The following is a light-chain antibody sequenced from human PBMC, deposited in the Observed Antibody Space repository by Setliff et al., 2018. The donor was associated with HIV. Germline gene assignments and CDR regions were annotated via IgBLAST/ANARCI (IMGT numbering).Light chain of an antibody. Sequence: QSALTQPASASGLPGQSITISCTGTSSDVGSYSLVSWYQHHPGKAPKVMIYEVTKRPSGVSARFFGSKSGNTASLTISGLQAEDEADYYCCSYAGTNMPYVFGPGTKVTVL. J-gene: IGLJ1*01. CDR1: SSDVGSYSL. CDR2: EVT. V-gene: IGLV2-23*02. CDR3: CSYAGTNMPYV.